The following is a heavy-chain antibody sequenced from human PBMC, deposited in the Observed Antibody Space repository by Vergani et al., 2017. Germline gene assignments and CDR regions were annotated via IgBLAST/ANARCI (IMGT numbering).Heavy chain of an antibody. Sequence: EVQLVPSGAEVKKPGESLKISCKGSGYSFTSYWIGWVRQMPGKGLEWMGIIYPGDSDTRYGPSFQGQVTISADKSISTAYLQWSSLKASDTAMYYCARDMSSSRCYDEDGVCYYGMDVWGQGTTVTVSS. CDR2: IYPGDSDT. J-gene: IGHJ6*02. CDR3: ARDMSSSRCYDEDGVCYYGMDV. D-gene: IGHD2-2*01. CDR1: GYSFTSYW. V-gene: IGHV5-51*01.